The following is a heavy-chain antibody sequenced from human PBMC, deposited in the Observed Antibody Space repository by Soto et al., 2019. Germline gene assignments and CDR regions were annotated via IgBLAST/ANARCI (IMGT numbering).Heavy chain of an antibody. Sequence: PGGSLRLSCAASGFTFSSYAMSWVRQAPGKGLEWVSAISGSGGSTYYADSVKGRFTISRDNSKNTLYLQMNSLRAEDTAVYYYAKDGWQYYYDSSGHRFDYWGQGTLVTVSS. J-gene: IGHJ4*02. CDR1: GFTFSSYA. CDR3: AKDGWQYYYDSSGHRFDY. D-gene: IGHD3-22*01. V-gene: IGHV3-23*01. CDR2: ISGSGGST.